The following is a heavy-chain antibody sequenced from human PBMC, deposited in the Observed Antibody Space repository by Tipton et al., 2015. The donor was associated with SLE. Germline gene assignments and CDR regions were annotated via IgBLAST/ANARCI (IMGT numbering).Heavy chain of an antibody. CDR2: SSHRGGT. CDR1: GGTFSGYH. Sequence: TLSLTCSVSGGTFSGYHWTWIRQPPGKGLEWIGESSHRGGTNYSPSLKSRVTISEDASKTQFSLKLTSVTAADTAVYYCARHFPRPVTDQYCFDYWGQGTLVTVSS. CDR3: ARHFPRPVTDQYCFDY. V-gene: IGHV4-34*01. J-gene: IGHJ4*02. D-gene: IGHD4-11*01.